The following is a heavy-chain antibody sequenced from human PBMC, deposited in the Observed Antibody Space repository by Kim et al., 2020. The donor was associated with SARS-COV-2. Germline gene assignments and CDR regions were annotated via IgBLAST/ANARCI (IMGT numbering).Heavy chain of an antibody. D-gene: IGHD3-22*01. Sequence: PPLQRRGTISVDTSKNQFSLKLSSVTAADTAVYYCARVDYYDSSGYYYDYWGQGTLVTVSS. V-gene: IGHV4-59*01. CDR3: ARVDYYDSSGYYYDY. J-gene: IGHJ4*02.